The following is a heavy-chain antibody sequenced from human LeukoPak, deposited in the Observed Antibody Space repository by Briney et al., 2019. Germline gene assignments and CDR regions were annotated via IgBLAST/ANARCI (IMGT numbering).Heavy chain of an antibody. Sequence: PGGSLRLSCAASGFTFSGSAIHWVRQSSGKGLEWGGQIDKKDKGYATATADGASVTGSFTSSRDDSINTAYLQTKSLRTEDTALYYRTRDSGTYNWFDPWGQGTLVTVSS. D-gene: IGHD1-26*01. V-gene: IGHV3-73*01. CDR1: GFTFSGSA. CDR3: TRDSGTYNWFDP. CDR2: IDKKDKGYATAT. J-gene: IGHJ5*02.